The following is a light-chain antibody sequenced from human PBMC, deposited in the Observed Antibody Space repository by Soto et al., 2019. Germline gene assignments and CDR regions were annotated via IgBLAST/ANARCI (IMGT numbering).Light chain of an antibody. CDR1: QNVNTW. CDR2: KAS. CDR3: QQYNTLPPYT. V-gene: IGKV1-5*03. Sequence: DIQMTQSPSTLSASVGDRVTITCRASQNVNTWLAWYQQKPGKAPKLLIYKASSLQSGAPSRFSGSGSGTEFTLTISSLQPDDFATYYCQQYNTLPPYTFGQGTKVEIK. J-gene: IGKJ2*01.